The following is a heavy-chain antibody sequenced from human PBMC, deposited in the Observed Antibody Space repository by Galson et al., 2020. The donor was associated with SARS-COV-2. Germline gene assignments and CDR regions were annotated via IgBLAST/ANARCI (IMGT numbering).Heavy chain of an antibody. V-gene: IGHV4-4*07. J-gene: IGHJ5*02. D-gene: IGHD3-22*01. CDR1: GGSISSYY. Sequence: ETSETLSLTCTVSGGSISSYYWSWIRKPAGKGLEWIGRIYTSGSTNYNPSLKSRVTMSVDTSKNQFSLKLSSVTAADTAVYYCAREGPYYYDSSGYYRWFDPWGQGTLVTVSS. CDR3: AREGPYYYDSSGYYRWFDP. CDR2: IYTSGST.